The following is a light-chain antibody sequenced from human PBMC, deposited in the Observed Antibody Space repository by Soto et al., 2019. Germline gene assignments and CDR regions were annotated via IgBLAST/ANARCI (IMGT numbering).Light chain of an antibody. CDR3: AAWDDSLNGAV. Sequence: QSVRTQPPSASETPGRRGSISCSGGSSNIGENTVNWYQQVPGTAPKLLIYSNDQRPSGVPDRFSGSRSGTSASLAISGLRSEDEAEYYCAAWDDSLNGAVFGGGTKVTVL. J-gene: IGLJ2*01. V-gene: IGLV1-44*01. CDR1: SSNIGENT. CDR2: SND.